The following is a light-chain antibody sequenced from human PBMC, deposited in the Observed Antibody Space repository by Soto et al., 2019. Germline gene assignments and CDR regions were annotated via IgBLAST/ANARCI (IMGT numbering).Light chain of an antibody. J-gene: IGKJ1*01. CDR3: QQYNSYWT. V-gene: IGKV1-5*01. CDR1: QSISGW. CDR2: NAS. Sequence: DIQMTQSPSTLSASVGDRVTITCRASQSISGWLAWYQQKPGKAPKLLIYNASTLVGGVPSRFSGRGSGTEFTLTISSLQPDDFATYFCQQYNSYWTFGQGTKVDI.